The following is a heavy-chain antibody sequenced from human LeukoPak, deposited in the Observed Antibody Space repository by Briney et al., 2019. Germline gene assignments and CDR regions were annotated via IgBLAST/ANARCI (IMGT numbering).Heavy chain of an antibody. CDR2: IYSGGSS. V-gene: IGHV4-39*07. CDR1: GGSISSSSYY. D-gene: IGHD1-26*01. CDR3: ARARGSWEPDAFDI. J-gene: IGHJ3*02. Sequence: SETLSLTCTVSGGSISSSSYYWGWIRQPPGKGLEWIGSIYSGGSSYYNPSLKSRVSISVDTSNNQFSLKVNSVTAADTAVYYCARARGSWEPDAFDIWGQGTMVTVSS.